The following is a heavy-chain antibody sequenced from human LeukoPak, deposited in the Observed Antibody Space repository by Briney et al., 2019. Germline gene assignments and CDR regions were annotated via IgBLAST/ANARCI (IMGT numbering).Heavy chain of an antibody. CDR2: IYYSGST. Sequence: SETLSLTCTVSGGSISSYYWSWIRQPPGKGLEWIGYIYYSGSTNYNPSLKSRVTISVDTSKNQFSLKLSSVTAADTAVYYCARITGYSYHGFDYWGQGTLVTVSS. D-gene: IGHD5-18*01. J-gene: IGHJ4*02. CDR3: ARITGYSYHGFDY. V-gene: IGHV4-59*01. CDR1: GGSISSYY.